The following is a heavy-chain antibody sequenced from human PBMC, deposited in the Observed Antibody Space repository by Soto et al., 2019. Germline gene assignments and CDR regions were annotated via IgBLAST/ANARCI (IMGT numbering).Heavy chain of an antibody. CDR3: AKGVAARNYFDY. D-gene: IGHD6-6*01. J-gene: IGHJ4*02. V-gene: IGHV3-23*04. CDR1: GFTFSSYD. Sequence: EVQLVESGGGLVQPGGSLRLSCAASGFTFSSYDMHWVRQATGKGLEWVSAISGSGGSTYYADSVKGRFTISRDNSKNTLYLQMNSLRAEDTAVYYCAKGVAARNYFDYWGQGTLVTVSS. CDR2: ISGSGGST.